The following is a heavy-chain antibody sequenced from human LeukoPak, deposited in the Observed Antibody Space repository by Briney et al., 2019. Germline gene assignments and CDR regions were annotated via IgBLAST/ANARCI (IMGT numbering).Heavy chain of an antibody. CDR3: AKPTSGGLAVTADWFHP. Sequence: GGSLRLSCAASGFIFSTYGMTWFRQAPGRGLEWVSGISGSGLNTYYADSVKGRFTSSRDNSKNTLYLQVNTLRADDTATYYCAKPTSGGLAVTADWFHPWGQGTLVVVSS. J-gene: IGHJ5*01. CDR1: GFIFSTYG. V-gene: IGHV3-23*01. D-gene: IGHD6-19*01. CDR2: ISGSGLNT.